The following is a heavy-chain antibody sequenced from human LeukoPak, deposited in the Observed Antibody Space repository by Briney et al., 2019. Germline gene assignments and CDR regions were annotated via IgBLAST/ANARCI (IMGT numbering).Heavy chain of an antibody. J-gene: IGHJ6*02. CDR2: IYYSGST. D-gene: IGHD2-2*01. Sequence: SETLSLTCTVSGVSISSGGYYWSWIRQHPGKGLEWIGFIYYSGSTYYNPSLKSRVTISVDTSKNQFSLKLSSVTAADTAVYYCARDPGVVPLGLSVLYYGMDVWGQGTTVTVSS. CDR1: GVSISSGGYY. V-gene: IGHV4-31*03. CDR3: ARDPGVVPLGLSVLYYGMDV.